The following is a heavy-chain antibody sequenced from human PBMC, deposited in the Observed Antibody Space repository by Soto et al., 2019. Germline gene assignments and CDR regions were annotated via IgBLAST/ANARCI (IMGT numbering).Heavy chain of an antibody. V-gene: IGHV4-39*01. J-gene: IGHJ3*02. Sequence: SETLSLTCTVSGGSISSSSYYWGWIRQPPGKGLEWIGSIYYSGSTYYNPSLKSLVTISVDTSKNQFSLKLSSVTAADTAVYYCAHLNMITFGGVIVIPRVSAFDIWGQGTMVTVSS. CDR1: GGSISSSSYY. CDR2: IYYSGST. D-gene: IGHD3-16*02. CDR3: AHLNMITFGGVIVIPRVSAFDI.